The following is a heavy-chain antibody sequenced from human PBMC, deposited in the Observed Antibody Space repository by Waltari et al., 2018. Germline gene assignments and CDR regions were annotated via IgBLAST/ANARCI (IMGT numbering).Heavy chain of an antibody. CDR3: AREQGGSSGWYWVYFDY. Sequence: QVQLQQWGAGLLKPSETLSLTCAVYGGSFSGYDWSWVRQPPGKGLEWIGEINHSGSTNYNPSLKSRVTISVDTSKNQFSLKLSSVTAADTAVYYCAREQGGSSGWYWVYFDYWGQGTLVTVSS. CDR1: GGSFSGYD. V-gene: IGHV4-34*01. CDR2: INHSGST. J-gene: IGHJ4*02. D-gene: IGHD6-19*01.